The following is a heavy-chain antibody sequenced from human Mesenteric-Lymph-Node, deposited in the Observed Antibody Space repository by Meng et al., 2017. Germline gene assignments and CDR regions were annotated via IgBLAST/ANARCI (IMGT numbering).Heavy chain of an antibody. Sequence: QVQLQESGSGLVRPSQTLSLTCAVSGASITSGDYSWTWIRQPPGKGLEWIGYIYHGVNIYYTPSLRSRVTISVDKSRNQFSLKLTSVSAADTAVYYCVRDTRRGGGWFDPWGQGTLVTVSS. CDR1: GASITSGDYS. J-gene: IGHJ5*02. V-gene: IGHV4-30-2*01. D-gene: IGHD3-10*01. CDR2: IYHGVNI. CDR3: VRDTRRGGGWFDP.